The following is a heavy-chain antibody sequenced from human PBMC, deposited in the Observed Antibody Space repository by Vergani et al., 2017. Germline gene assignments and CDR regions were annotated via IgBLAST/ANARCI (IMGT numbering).Heavy chain of an antibody. V-gene: IGHV3-21*01. CDR2: ISSSSSYI. J-gene: IGHJ1*01. CDR1: GFTFSSYS. CDR3: AKEPSPRYCSGGSCYSFQH. Sequence: EVQLVESGGGLVKPGGSLRLSCAASGFTFSSYSMNWVRQAPGKGLEWVSSISSSSSYIYYADSVKGRFTISRDNAKNSLYLQMNSLRAEDTAVYYCAKEPSPRYCSGGSCYSFQHWGQGTLVTVSS. D-gene: IGHD2-15*01.